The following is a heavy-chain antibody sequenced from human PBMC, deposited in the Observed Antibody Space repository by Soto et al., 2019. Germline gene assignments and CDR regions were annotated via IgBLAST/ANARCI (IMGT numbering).Heavy chain of an antibody. CDR1: GYTFTSYD. CDR3: ARGGTYYDILVSEYYFDY. Sequence: GASVKVSCKASGYTFTSYDINWVRQATGQGLEWMGWMNPNSGNTGYAQKFQGRVTMTRNTSISTAYMELSSLRSEDTAVYYCARGGTYYDILVSEYYFDYWGQGTLVTVSS. J-gene: IGHJ4*02. V-gene: IGHV1-8*01. D-gene: IGHD3-9*01. CDR2: MNPNSGNT.